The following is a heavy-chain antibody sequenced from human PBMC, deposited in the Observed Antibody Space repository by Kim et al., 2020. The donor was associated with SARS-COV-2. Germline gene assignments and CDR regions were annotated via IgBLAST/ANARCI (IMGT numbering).Heavy chain of an antibody. CDR2: ISSSGSTI. Sequence: GGSLRLSCAASGFTFSSYEMNWVRQAPGKGLEWVSYISSSGSTIYYADSVKGRFTISRDNAKNSLYLQMNSLRAEDTAVYYCARVALYDFWSGYYGGWFDPGGQGTLVTVSS. D-gene: IGHD3-3*01. J-gene: IGHJ5*02. V-gene: IGHV3-48*03. CDR3: ARVALYDFWSGYYGGWFDP. CDR1: GFTFSSYE.